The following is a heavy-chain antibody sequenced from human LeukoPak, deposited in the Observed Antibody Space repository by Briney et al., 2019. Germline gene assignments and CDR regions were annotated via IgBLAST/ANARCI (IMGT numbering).Heavy chain of an antibody. Sequence: GGSLRLSCAASGFTVSSNYMSWVRQAPGKGLEWVSSISSSSSYVYYADSVKGRFTISRDNAKNSLYLQMNSLRAEDTAVYYCARLRIAVASEVWGQGTLVTVSS. CDR2: ISSSSSYV. D-gene: IGHD6-19*01. CDR3: ARLRIAVASEV. CDR1: GFTVSSNY. V-gene: IGHV3-21*01. J-gene: IGHJ4*02.